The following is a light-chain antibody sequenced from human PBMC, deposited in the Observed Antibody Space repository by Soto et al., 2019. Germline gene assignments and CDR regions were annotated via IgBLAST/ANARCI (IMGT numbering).Light chain of an antibody. J-gene: IGLJ2*01. CDR1: SSDVGGYDL. CDR3: CSYAGGYTHAV. V-gene: IGLV2-11*01. CDR2: DVS. Sequence: QSALTQPASVSGSPGQWITISCTGTSSDVGGYDLVSWHQQHPGKAPKLIIYDVSKRPSGVPDRFSGSKSGNTASLTISGLQAEDEADYYCCSYAGGYTHAVFGGGTKVTVL.